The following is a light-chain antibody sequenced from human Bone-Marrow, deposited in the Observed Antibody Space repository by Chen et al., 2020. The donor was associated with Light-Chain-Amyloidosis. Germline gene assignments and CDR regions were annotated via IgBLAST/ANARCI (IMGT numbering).Light chain of an antibody. V-gene: IGLV2-14*01. Sequence: QSALTQPASVSGSPGPSITISCTGTSSDVGGDNHVSWYQQHPDKAPKLVIYEVTNRPSWVPDRFASAKFDNTASLTSSGLQTEDEADYFCSSYTITNTLVFGSGTRVTVL. CDR2: EVT. CDR1: SSDVGGDNH. CDR3: SSYTITNTLV. J-gene: IGLJ1*01.